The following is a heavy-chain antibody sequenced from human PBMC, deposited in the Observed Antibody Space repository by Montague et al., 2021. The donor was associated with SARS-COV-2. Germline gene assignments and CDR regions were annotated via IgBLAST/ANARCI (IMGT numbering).Heavy chain of an antibody. D-gene: IGHD2-21*01. CDR3: AGQDGWAYCGDECYRGWFDS. CDR1: FGSISTYY. V-gene: IGHV4-59*03. J-gene: IGHJ5*01. Sequence: SETLSLTCTVSFGSISTYYWSRIRQPPGKGLEWIGFIFYNGSTKYNPSLKRRGCISLDTSKNQFSLKLSSVTAADTAVYYCAGQDGWAYCGDECYRGWFDSWGQGTLVTVSS. CDR2: IFYNGST.